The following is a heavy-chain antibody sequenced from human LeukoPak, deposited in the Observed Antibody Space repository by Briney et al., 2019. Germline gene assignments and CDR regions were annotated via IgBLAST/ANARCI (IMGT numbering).Heavy chain of an antibody. V-gene: IGHV3-48*03. CDR1: GFTFSSYE. Sequence: GGSLRLSCAASGFTFSSYEMNWVRQAPGKGLEWVLYISSSGSTIYYADSVKGRFTISRDNAKNSLYLQMNSLRAEDTAVYYCARDELLYGMDVWGQGTTVTVSS. CDR3: ARDELLYGMDV. J-gene: IGHJ6*02. CDR2: ISSSGSTI. D-gene: IGHD4-23*01.